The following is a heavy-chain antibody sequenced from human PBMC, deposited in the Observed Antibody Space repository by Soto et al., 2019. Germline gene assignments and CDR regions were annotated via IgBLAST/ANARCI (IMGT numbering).Heavy chain of an antibody. J-gene: IGHJ5*02. CDR1: GFTFSSYA. V-gene: IGHV3-23*01. CDR3: AKDRRGPPIWFGEYNWFDP. D-gene: IGHD3-10*01. Sequence: VQLLESGGGLVQPGGSLRLSCAASGFTFSSYAMSWVRQAPGKGLEWVSAISGSGGSTYYADSVKGRFTISRDNSKNTLYLQMNSLRAEDTAVYYCAKDRRGPPIWFGEYNWFDPWGQGTLVTVSS. CDR2: ISGSGGST.